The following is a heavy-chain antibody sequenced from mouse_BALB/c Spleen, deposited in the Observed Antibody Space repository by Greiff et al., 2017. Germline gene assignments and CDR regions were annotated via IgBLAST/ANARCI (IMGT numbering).Heavy chain of an antibody. CDR1: GYSITSDYA. CDR2: ISYSGST. Sequence: EVKLMESGPGLVKPSQSLSLTCTVTGYSITSDYAWNWIRQFPGNKLEWMGYISYSGSTSYNPSLKSRISITRDTSKNQFFLQLNSVTTEDTATYYCARDGNYYFDYWGQGTTLTVSS. J-gene: IGHJ2*01. CDR3: ARDGNYYFDY. V-gene: IGHV3-2*02. D-gene: IGHD2-1*01.